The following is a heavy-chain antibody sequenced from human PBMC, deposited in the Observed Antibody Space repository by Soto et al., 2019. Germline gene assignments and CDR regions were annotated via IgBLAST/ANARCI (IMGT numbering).Heavy chain of an antibody. CDR1: GYSFTSYR. V-gene: IGHV5-51*01. Sequence: PGESLKISCKGSGYSFTSYRIGWVRQMPGKGLEWMGIIYPGDSDTRYSPSFQGQVTISADKSISTAYLQWSSLKASDTAMYYCARVDKYCSSTSCFDYWGQGTLVTVSS. CDR3: ARVDKYCSSTSCFDY. CDR2: IYPGDSDT. J-gene: IGHJ4*02. D-gene: IGHD2-2*01.